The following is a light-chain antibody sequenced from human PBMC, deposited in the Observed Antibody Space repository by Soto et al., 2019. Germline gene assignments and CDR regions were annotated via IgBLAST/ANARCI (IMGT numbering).Light chain of an antibody. Sequence: IQLTQSPYSLSASVGDRVAITCRASQGIRNDLGWYQQKSGKAPNLLIYGVSRLQGGVPSRFSGSGSGTDFTLSISSLQPEDFATYYCQQSYTAPSITFGQGTRLEIK. CDR1: QGIRND. V-gene: IGKV1-39*01. J-gene: IGKJ5*01. CDR3: QQSYTAPSIT. CDR2: GVS.